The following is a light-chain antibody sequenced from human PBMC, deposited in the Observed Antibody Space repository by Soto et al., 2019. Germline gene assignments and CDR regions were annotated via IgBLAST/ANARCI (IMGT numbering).Light chain of an antibody. J-gene: IGKJ4*01. V-gene: IGKV3-11*01. Sequence: EIVLTQSPATLSLSPGERATLSCRASQSVSSYLAWYQQKPGQAPRLLIYDASNRATGIPARFSGSGSGTDFTLTISSLEPEDFAVYYGQQRSNWPWLTFGGGTKVEIK. CDR2: DAS. CDR3: QQRSNWPWLT. CDR1: QSVSSY.